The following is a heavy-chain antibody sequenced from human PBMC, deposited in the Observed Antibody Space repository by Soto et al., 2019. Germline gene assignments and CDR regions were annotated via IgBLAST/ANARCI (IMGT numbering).Heavy chain of an antibody. D-gene: IGHD3-16*02. V-gene: IGHV3-30-3*01. CDR1: GFIFSRYS. CDR2: ISSDGITI. J-gene: IGHJ5*02. Sequence: PGGSLRLSCAASGFIFSRYSIHWVRQAPGRGLEWVAIISSDGITISYANSVKGRFTISRDNSRNTLYLQMNSLRAEDTAVYYCARYRSLDPWGQGILVTVSS. CDR3: ARYRSLDP.